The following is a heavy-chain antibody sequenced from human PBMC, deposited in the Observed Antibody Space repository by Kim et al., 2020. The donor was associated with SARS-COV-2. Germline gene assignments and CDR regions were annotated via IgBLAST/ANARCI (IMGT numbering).Heavy chain of an antibody. J-gene: IGHJ3*02. Sequence: GGSLRLSCAASGFTFSSYAMHWVRQAPGKGLEWVAVISYDGSNKYYVDSVKGRFTISRDNSKNTLYLQMNSLRAEDTAVYYCARDPGRWLQLGRYAFDI. CDR3: ARDPGRWLQLGRYAFDI. V-gene: IGHV3-30*04. CDR1: GFTFSSYA. D-gene: IGHD5-12*01. CDR2: ISYDGSNK.